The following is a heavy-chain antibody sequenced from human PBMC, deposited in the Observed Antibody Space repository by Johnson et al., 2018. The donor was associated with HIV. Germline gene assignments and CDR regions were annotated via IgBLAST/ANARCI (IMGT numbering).Heavy chain of an antibody. D-gene: IGHD1-26*01. CDR3: ARSSGSYLDDAFDI. V-gene: IGHV3-66*01. CDR1: GFTFSSYG. CDR2: VYSGGST. Sequence: RSLRLSCAASGFTFSSYGMLWVRQAPGKGLESVSVVYSGGSTYYADSVKGRFTISRDNSKNTLYLQMNSLRAEDTAVYYCARSSGSYLDDAFDIWGQGTMGTVSS. J-gene: IGHJ3*02.